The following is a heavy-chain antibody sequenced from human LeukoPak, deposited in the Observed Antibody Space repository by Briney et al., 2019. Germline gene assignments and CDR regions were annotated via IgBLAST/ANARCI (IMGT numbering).Heavy chain of an antibody. J-gene: IGHJ4*02. Sequence: ASVKVSCKASGGTFSSYAISWVRQAPGQGLEWMGGIIPIFGTANYAQKFQGRVSMTTDTSTSTAYMELRSLRFDDTAVYFCAREQYKYGYGDWGQGTLVTVSS. CDR3: AREQYKYGYGD. D-gene: IGHD5-18*01. CDR2: IIPIFGTA. CDR1: GGTFSSYA. V-gene: IGHV1-69*05.